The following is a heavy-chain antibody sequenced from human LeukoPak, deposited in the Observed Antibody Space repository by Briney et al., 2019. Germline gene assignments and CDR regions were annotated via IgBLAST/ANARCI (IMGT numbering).Heavy chain of an antibody. Sequence: SQTLSLTCAISGDSVSSYSAGWNWIRQSPSRGLEWLGRTYYRSKWYIDYAVSVKSRISINPDTSKNQFSLQLDSVTPEDTAVYYCAREGIAAAGEADYWGQGTLVTVSS. V-gene: IGHV6-1*01. J-gene: IGHJ4*02. D-gene: IGHD6-13*01. CDR3: AREGIAAAGEADY. CDR2: TYYRSKWYI. CDR1: GDSVSSYSAG.